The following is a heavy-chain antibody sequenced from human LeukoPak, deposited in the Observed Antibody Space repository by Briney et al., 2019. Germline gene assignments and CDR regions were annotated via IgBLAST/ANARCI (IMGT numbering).Heavy chain of an antibody. CDR3: AALRGGSYWFDP. Sequence: SGTLSLTCTVSGGSISSYYWSWIRQPPGKGLEWIGYIYYSGSTNYNPSLKSRVTISVDTSKNQFSLKLSSVTAADTAVYYCAALRGGSYWFDPWGQGTLVTVSS. V-gene: IGHV4-59*08. D-gene: IGHD1-26*01. J-gene: IGHJ5*02. CDR2: IYYSGST. CDR1: GGSISSYY.